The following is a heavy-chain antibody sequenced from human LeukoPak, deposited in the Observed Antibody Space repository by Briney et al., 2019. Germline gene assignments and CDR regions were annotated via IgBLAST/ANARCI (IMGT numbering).Heavy chain of an antibody. CDR1: GFTFSSYP. V-gene: IGHV3-23*01. D-gene: IGHD6-6*01. CDR3: AKSTQYSGYYDC. J-gene: IGHJ4*02. CDR2: ISDSGGIT. Sequence: GGSLRLSCAASGFTFSSYPMTWVRQAPGKGPEWVSFISDSGGITYYADSVKGRFTIPRDNSKNTLYLQMNSLRAEDTAVYYCAKSTQYSGYYDCWGQGTLVAVSS.